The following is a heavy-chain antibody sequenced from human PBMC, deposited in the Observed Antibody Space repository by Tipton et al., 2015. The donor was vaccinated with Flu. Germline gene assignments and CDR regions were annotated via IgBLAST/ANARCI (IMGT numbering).Heavy chain of an antibody. V-gene: IGHV3-74*01. Sequence: GSLRLSCAASGFTFSDYWMHWVRQAPGKGLVWVSRINSDGSSTIYANSVKGRFTISRDNAKNTLYLQMNNLRADDTALYYCARKGLPDHWGQGTLVTVSS. CDR2: INSDGSST. CDR3: ARKGLPDH. J-gene: IGHJ4*02. CDR1: GFTFSDYW.